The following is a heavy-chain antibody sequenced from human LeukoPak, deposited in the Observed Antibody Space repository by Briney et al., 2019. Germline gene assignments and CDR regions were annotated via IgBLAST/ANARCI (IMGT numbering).Heavy chain of an antibody. CDR3: AKDREMATIIDY. J-gene: IGHJ4*02. V-gene: IGHV3-30*02. Sequence: GGSLRLSCAASGFTFSSYGMHWVRQASGKGLEWVAFIRYDGSNKYYADSVKGRFTISRDNSKNTLYLQMNSLRAEDTAVYYCAKDREMATIIDYWGQGTLVTVSS. CDR2: IRYDGSNK. D-gene: IGHD5-24*01. CDR1: GFTFSSYG.